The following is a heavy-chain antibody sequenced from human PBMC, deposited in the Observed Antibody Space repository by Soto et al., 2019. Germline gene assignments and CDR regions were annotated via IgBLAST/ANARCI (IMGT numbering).Heavy chain of an antibody. J-gene: IGHJ4*02. CDR1: GGSISSSNW. CDR2: IYHGGST. D-gene: IGHD3-22*01. CDR3: ARSRGYYDSSGYSYY. V-gene: IGHV4-4*02. Sequence: LSLTCAVSGGSISSSNWWSWVRQPPGKGLEWIGEIYHGGSTNYNPSLKSRVTISVDKSKNQFSLKLSSVTAADTAVYYCARSRGYYDSSGYSYYWGQGTLVTVSS.